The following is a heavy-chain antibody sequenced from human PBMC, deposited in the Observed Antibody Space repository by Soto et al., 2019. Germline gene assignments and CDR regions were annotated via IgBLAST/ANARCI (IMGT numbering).Heavy chain of an antibody. Sequence: SETLSLTCTVSGGSMRNYFWTWIRQPPGKGLEWIGYIHYSGTTSFFPSYNPSLRSRVTISEGTSKNQFSLKLLSVTTADTAVYFCAAGEASSRNLAPYYLDFWGQGTLVTVS. J-gene: IGHJ4*02. D-gene: IGHD6-13*01. CDR3: AAGEASSRNLAPYYLDF. CDR2: IHYSGTT. V-gene: IGHV4-59*01. CDR1: GGSMRNYF.